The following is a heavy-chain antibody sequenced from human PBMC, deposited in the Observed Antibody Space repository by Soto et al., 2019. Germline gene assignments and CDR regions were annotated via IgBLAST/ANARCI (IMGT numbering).Heavy chain of an antibody. CDR1: GFTFSSYT. Sequence: EVQLLESGGGLVQPGGSLRVSCAASGFTFSSYTMSWVRQAPGKGLEWVSIISGSGDTTYYADSVKGRFTISRDNSKHTLYLQMNSLRAEDTAVYHCVSQGEDTPMGTEYWGQGTVVTVSS. CDR2: ISGSGDTT. V-gene: IGHV3-23*01. D-gene: IGHD5-18*01. CDR3: VSQGEDTPMGTEY. J-gene: IGHJ4*02.